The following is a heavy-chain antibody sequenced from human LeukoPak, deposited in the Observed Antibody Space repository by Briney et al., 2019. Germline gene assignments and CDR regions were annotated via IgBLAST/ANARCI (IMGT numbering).Heavy chain of an antibody. Sequence: SVKVSCKASGGTFISYAISWVRQAPGQGLEWMGGIIPIFATANYAQKFQGGVTITADESTSTAYMELSSLRSEDTAVYYCARGPITTRSHFDYWGQGTLVTVSS. CDR1: GGTFISYA. D-gene: IGHD3-22*01. V-gene: IGHV1-69*13. CDR3: ARGPITTRSHFDY. J-gene: IGHJ4*02. CDR2: IIPIFATA.